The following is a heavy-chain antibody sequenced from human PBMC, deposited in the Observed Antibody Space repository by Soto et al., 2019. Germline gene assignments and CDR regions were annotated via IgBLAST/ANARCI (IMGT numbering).Heavy chain of an antibody. Sequence: GASVKVSCKASGYTFTSYAMHWVRQAPGQRLEWMGWINAGNGNTRYSQKFQGRVTITRDTSASTAYMELSSLRSEDTAVYYCASCSGGSCYGSWFWFDPRGQGTLVTVSS. J-gene: IGHJ5*02. CDR2: INAGNGNT. V-gene: IGHV1-3*01. CDR3: ASCSGGSCYGSWFWFDP. CDR1: GYTFTSYA. D-gene: IGHD2-15*01.